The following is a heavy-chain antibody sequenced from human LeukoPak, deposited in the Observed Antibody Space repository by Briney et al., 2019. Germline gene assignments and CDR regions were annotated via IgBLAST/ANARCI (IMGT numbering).Heavy chain of an antibody. D-gene: IGHD3-10*01. CDR2: IWYGGSNK. J-gene: IGHJ6*03. V-gene: IGHV3-30*02. CDR3: AKGVGGSANYYYMDV. Sequence: PGGSLRLSCAASGFTFSSYGMHWVRQAPGKGLEWVAVIWYGGSNKYYADSVKGRFTISRDNSKNTLYLQMNSLRDEDTAVYYCAKGVGGSANYYYMDVWGKGTTVTVSS. CDR1: GFTFSSYG.